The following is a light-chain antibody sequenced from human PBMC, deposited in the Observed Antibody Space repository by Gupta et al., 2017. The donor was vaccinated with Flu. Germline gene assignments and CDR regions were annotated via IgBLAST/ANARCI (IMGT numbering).Light chain of an antibody. CDR3: QQYNGWPLT. CDR1: QSVSNN. V-gene: IGKV3-15*01. Sequence: DIVMTQSPATLSVSPGERATLSCRASQSVSNNLAWYQQRPGQAPRLLIYGASARATGLPARFSGSGSGTEFTLTISSLQSEDFAVYYCQQYNGWPLTFGGGTKVEIK. CDR2: GAS. J-gene: IGKJ4*01.